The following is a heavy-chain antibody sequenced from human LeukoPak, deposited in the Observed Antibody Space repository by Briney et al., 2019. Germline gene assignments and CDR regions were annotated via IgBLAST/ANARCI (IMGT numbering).Heavy chain of an antibody. CDR2: ISSSGSYI. V-gene: IGHV3-21*06. J-gene: IGHJ6*02. D-gene: IGHD2-2*01. CDR3: ARVSGVVPATPMDV. CDR1: GFIFSSCG. Sequence: GGSLRLSCAASGFIFSSCGMNWVRQAPGKGLEWVSSISSSGSYIYYADPVKGRFTISRDNVKNSLYLQMNSLRAEDTAVYYCARVSGVVPATPMDVWGQGTTVTVSS.